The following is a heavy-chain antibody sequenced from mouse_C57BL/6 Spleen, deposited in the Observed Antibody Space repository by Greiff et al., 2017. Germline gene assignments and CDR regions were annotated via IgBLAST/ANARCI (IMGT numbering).Heavy chain of an antibody. D-gene: IGHD3-2*02. V-gene: IGHV5-4*03. CDR3: ARGQGRGYAMDY. Sequence: EVKLVESGGGLVKPGGSLKLSCAASGFTFSSYAMSWVRQTPEKRLEWVATISDGGSYTYYPANVKGRFTITRDKAKNNLYLQMSHLKSEDTAMDYCARGQGRGYAMDYWGQGTSVTVSS. CDR1: GFTFSSYA. CDR2: ISDGGSYT. J-gene: IGHJ4*01.